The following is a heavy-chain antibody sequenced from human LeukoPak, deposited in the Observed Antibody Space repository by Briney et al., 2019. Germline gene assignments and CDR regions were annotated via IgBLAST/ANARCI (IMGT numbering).Heavy chain of an antibody. D-gene: IGHD3-3*01. J-gene: IGHJ3*01. CDR1: GFTFSTFN. CDR3: ARDLSITTRAFDF. CDR2: INTDGDYI. V-gene: IGHV3-21*01. Sequence: GRSLRLSCAASGFTFSTFNMNWVRQAPGKWLEWVSFINTDGDYIIYADSVRGRFTISRDNPKNSLYLQMNSLSAEDTAEYYCARDLSITTRAFDFWGQGTMVTVS.